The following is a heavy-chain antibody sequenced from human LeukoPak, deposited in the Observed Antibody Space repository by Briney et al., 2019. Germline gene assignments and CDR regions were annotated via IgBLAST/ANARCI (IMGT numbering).Heavy chain of an antibody. V-gene: IGHV3-9*01. J-gene: IGHJ3*02. D-gene: IGHD3-22*01. CDR3: AKDSYYYDSSGLSGAFDI. CDR1: GFTFSSYA. Sequence: GGSLRLSCAASGFTFSSYAMHWVRQAPGKGLEWVSGISWNSGSIGYADSVKGRFTISRDNAKNSLYLQMNSLRAEDTALYYCAKDSYYYDSSGLSGAFDIWGQGTMVTVSS. CDR2: ISWNSGSI.